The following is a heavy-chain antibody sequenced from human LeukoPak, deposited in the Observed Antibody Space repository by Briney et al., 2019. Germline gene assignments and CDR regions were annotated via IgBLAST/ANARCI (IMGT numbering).Heavy chain of an antibody. CDR2: IYYSGST. CDR1: GGSISSYY. D-gene: IGHD6-6*01. Sequence: SETLSLTCTVSGGSISSYYWSWIRQHPGKGLEWIGYIYYSGSTYYNPSLKSRVTISVDTSKNQFSLKLSSVTAADTAVYYCARVGVYSSSRRGAFDYWGQGTLVTVSS. CDR3: ARVGVYSSSRRGAFDY. V-gene: IGHV4-59*06. J-gene: IGHJ4*02.